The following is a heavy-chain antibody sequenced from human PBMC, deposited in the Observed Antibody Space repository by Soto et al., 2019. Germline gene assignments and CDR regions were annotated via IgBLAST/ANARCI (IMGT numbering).Heavy chain of an antibody. D-gene: IGHD2-2*01. Sequence: GGSMRISCAASGFTLSSYAMSWVRQAPGKGLEWVSAISGSGGSTYYADSVKGRFTISRDNSRSTVYLQVYSLGAEDTALYFCARVSNPGPCTRSSCLYYFDHWGQGTRVTVSS. CDR3: ARVSNPGPCTRSSCLYYFDH. CDR1: GFTLSSYA. V-gene: IGHV3-23*01. CDR2: ISGSGGST. J-gene: IGHJ4*02.